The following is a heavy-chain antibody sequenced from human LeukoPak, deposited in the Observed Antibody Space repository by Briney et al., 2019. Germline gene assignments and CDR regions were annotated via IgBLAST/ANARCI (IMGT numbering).Heavy chain of an antibody. Sequence: GGSLRLSCAASGFTFSSYAMSWVRQAPGKGLEWAPAISGSGGSTYYADSVKGRFTISRDNSKNTLYLQMNSLRAEDTAVYYCAKDEMATIPYYYGMDVWGQGTTVTVSS. CDR3: AKDEMATIPYYYGMDV. CDR1: GFTFSSYA. J-gene: IGHJ6*02. CDR2: ISGSGGST. V-gene: IGHV3-23*01. D-gene: IGHD5-24*01.